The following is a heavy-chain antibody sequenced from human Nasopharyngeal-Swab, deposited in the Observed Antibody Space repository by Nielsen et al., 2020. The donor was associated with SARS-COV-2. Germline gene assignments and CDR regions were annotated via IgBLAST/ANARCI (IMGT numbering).Heavy chain of an antibody. CDR1: GFTFSDYY. CDR2: ISSSSSYT. Sequence: GESLKISCAASGFTFSDYYMSWIRQAPGKGLEWVSYISSSSSYTNYADSVKGRFTISRDSAKNSLYLQMNSLRAEDTAVYYCAREIDSRGGDAFDIWGQGTMVTVSS. CDR3: AREIDSRGGDAFDI. D-gene: IGHD3-22*01. V-gene: IGHV3-11*05. J-gene: IGHJ3*02.